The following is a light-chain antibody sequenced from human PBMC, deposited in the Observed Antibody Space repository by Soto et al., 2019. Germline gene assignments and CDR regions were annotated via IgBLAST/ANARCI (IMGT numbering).Light chain of an antibody. CDR3: CSYAGSYTSPYV. CDR1: SSDVGGYNY. Sequence: QSALTQPRSVSGSPGQSVTISCTGTSSDVGGYNYVSWYQQHPGKAPKLMIYDVSKRPSGVPDRFSGSKSGNTASLTISGLQAEDEADYYCCSYAGSYTSPYVFGTGTKLTVX. J-gene: IGLJ1*01. CDR2: DVS. V-gene: IGLV2-11*01.